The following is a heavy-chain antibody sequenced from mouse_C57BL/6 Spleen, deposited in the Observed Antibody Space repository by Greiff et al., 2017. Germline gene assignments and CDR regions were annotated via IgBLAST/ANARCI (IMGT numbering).Heavy chain of an antibody. CDR2: IYPRSGNT. CDR3: ARIITMVVATTDY. V-gene: IGHV1-81*01. Sequence: QVHVKQSGAELARPGASVKLSCKASGYTFTSYGISWVKQRTGQGLEWIGEIYPRSGNTYYNEKFKGKATLTADKSSSTAYMELRSLTSEDSAVYFCARIITMVVATTDYWGQGTTLTVSS. CDR1: GYTFTSYG. D-gene: IGHD1-1*01. J-gene: IGHJ2*01.